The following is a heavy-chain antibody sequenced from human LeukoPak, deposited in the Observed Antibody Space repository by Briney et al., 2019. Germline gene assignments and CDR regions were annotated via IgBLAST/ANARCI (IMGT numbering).Heavy chain of an antibody. D-gene: IGHD6-13*01. V-gene: IGHV3-11*01. Sequence: NPGGSLRLSCAASGFTFSDYYMSWIRQAPGKGLEWVSYISSSGSTIYYADSVKSRFTISRDNSKNSLYLQMNSLRAEDTALYYCAKDIFPSIAAAGYFDYWGQGTLVTVSS. J-gene: IGHJ4*02. CDR3: AKDIFPSIAAAGYFDY. CDR1: GFTFSDYY. CDR2: ISSSGSTI.